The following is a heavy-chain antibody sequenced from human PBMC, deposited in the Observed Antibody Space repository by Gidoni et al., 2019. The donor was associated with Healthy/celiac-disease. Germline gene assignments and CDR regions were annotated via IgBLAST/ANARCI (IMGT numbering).Heavy chain of an antibody. D-gene: IGHD5-12*01. Sequence: EVQLLESGGGLVQPGGSLRLSCAASGFTFSSYAMSWVRQAPGTGLEWVSAISGSGGSAYYADSVKGRFTISRDNSKNTLYLQMNSLRAEDTAVYYCAKDRGGDGYILDYWGQGTLVTVSA. V-gene: IGHV3-23*01. CDR1: GFTFSSYA. CDR3: AKDRGGDGYILDY. J-gene: IGHJ4*02. CDR2: ISGSGGSA.